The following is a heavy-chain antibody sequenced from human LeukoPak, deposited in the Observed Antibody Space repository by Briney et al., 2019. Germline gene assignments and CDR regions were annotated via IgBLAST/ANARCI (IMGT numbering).Heavy chain of an antibody. J-gene: IGHJ4*02. CDR2: ISTSGSTT. CDR1: GFTFSRYS. V-gene: IGHV3-48*02. CDR3: ARGSSAGRFPSDY. Sequence: GGSLRLSCAASGFTFSRYSVNWVRQAPGKGLEWVSYISTSGSTTDYADSVKGRFTISRDNAKNSLYLQMNSLRDEDTAVYYCARGSSAGRFPSDYWGQGTLVTVSS. D-gene: IGHD6-13*01.